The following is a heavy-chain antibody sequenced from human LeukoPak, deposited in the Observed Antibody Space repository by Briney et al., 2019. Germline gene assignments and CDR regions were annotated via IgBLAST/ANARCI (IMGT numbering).Heavy chain of an antibody. CDR1: GFTFRTYN. Sequence: GGSLRLSCAAYGFTFRTYNMNWVRQAPGKGLEWVSFISKTSAKIYYGDSVRGRFTISRDNAKNSIHLQMGSLRVEDTAVYYCVRGDGDLFDFWGQGTLVSVSS. CDR3: VRGDGDLFDF. V-gene: IGHV3-21*06. D-gene: IGHD4-17*01. CDR2: ISKTSAKI. J-gene: IGHJ4*02.